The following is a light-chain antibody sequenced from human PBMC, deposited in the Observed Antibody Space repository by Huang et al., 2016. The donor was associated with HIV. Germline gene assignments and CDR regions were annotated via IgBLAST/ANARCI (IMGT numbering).Light chain of an antibody. CDR2: GAS. CDR1: QSINNN. J-gene: IGKJ4*01. V-gene: IGKV3-15*01. CDR3: QQYNNWPPLLT. Sequence: EIVLTQSPATLSLSPGERAALSCRATQSINNNLAWYQQKPGQSPRLPLYGASTRASGIPARFRGRGSGTEFTLTISSLQSEDFAVYYCQQYNNWPPLLTFGGGTKVEIK.